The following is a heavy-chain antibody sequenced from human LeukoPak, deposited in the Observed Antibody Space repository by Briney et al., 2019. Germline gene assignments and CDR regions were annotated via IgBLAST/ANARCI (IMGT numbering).Heavy chain of an antibody. CDR3: ARRGYSYGLDY. V-gene: IGHV4-39*01. CDR1: GGSISSSSYY. D-gene: IGHD5-18*01. J-gene: IGHJ4*02. CDR2: IYYSGST. Sequence: SETLSHTCTVSGGSISSSSYYWGWIRQPPGKGLEWIGSIYYSGSTYYNPSLKSRVTISVDTSKNQFSLKLSSVTAADTAVYYCARRGYSYGLDYWGQGTLVTVSS.